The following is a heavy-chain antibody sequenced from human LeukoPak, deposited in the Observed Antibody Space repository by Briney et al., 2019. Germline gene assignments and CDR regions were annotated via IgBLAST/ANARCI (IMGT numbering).Heavy chain of an antibody. D-gene: IGHD5-18*01. J-gene: IGHJ6*02. CDR1: GYTLTELS. CDR2: LDPEDGET. Sequence: ASVKVSCKVSGYTLTELSMHWVRQAPGKGLEWMGGLDPEDGETIYAQKFQGRVTMTEDTSTDTAYMELSSLRSEDTAVYYCATSYGQKTYYYYGMDVWGQGTTVTVSS. V-gene: IGHV1-24*01. CDR3: ATSYGQKTYYYYGMDV.